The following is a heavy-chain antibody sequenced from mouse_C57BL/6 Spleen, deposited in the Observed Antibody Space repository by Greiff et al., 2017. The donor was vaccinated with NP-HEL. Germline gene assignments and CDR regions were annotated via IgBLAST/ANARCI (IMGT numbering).Heavy chain of an antibody. V-gene: IGHV1-69*01. CDR1: GYTFTSYW. CDR2: IDPSDSYT. J-gene: IGHJ4*01. CDR3: ARGGYYGYAYAMDY. Sequence: VQLQQPGAALVLPGASVTLSCKASGYTFTSYWMHWVTQRPGQGLEWIGEIDPSDSYTNNNQKFKVMSTLTVDKSSSTAYMQLSSLTSEDAAVYYCARGGYYGYAYAMDYWGQGTSGTVSS. D-gene: IGHD2-2*01.